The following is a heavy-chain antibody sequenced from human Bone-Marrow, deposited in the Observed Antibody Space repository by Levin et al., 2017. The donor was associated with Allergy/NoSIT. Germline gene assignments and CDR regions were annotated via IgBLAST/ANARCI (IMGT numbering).Heavy chain of an antibody. Sequence: SETLSLTCAVSGGSISSSNWWSWVRQPPGKGLEWIGEIYHSGSTNYNPSLKSRATISVDKSKNQFSLKLSSVTAADTAVYYCARGVAGYSSGWYVDYWGQGTLVTVSS. CDR2: IYHSGST. V-gene: IGHV4-4*02. CDR1: GGSISSSNW. CDR3: ARGVAGYSSGWYVDY. D-gene: IGHD6-19*01. J-gene: IGHJ4*02.